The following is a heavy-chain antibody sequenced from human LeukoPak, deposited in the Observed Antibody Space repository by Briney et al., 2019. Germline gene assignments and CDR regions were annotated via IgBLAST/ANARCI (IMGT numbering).Heavy chain of an antibody. CDR1: GGSISSYY. V-gene: IGHV4-59*01. Sequence: SETLSLTCTVSGGSISSYYWSWIRQPPGKGLEWIGYIYHSGSTNYNPSLKSRVTISVDTSKNQFSLKLSSVTAADTAVYYCARGRVTPSTLYVWGTRADYYYMDVWGKGTTVTVSS. D-gene: IGHD3-16*01. J-gene: IGHJ6*03. CDR3: ARGRVTPSTLYVWGTRADYYYMDV. CDR2: IYHSGST.